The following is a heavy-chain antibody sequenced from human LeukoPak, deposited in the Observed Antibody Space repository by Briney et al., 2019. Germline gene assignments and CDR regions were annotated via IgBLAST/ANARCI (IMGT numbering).Heavy chain of an antibody. CDR2: IYYSGST. J-gene: IGHJ2*01. Sequence: PSETLSLTCTVSSGSISSYYWSWIRQSPGKGLEWIGYIYYSGSTNYNPSLKSRITISVDTSKHQFSLRLSSVTAADTAVYYCARDRGVGAYWYFDLWGRGTVVTVSS. CDR3: ARDRGVGAYWYFDL. D-gene: IGHD1-26*01. V-gene: IGHV4-59*01. CDR1: SGSISSYY.